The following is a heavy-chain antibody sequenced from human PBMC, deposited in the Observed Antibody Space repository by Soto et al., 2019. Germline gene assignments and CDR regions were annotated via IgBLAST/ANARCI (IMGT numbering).Heavy chain of an antibody. D-gene: IGHD3-10*01. J-gene: IGHJ4*02. Sequence: QVQLVQSGAEMRKPGSSVKVSCKASGDTFGSYTLSWLRRAPGLGLEWMARILPAHGIANYAQKFQDKVTITADMSTQTTYLEIPRLNSDDTAVFFGATGRGPVGFFDSWGQGTLVTVS. CDR1: GDTFGSYT. V-gene: IGHV1-69*02. CDR2: ILPAHGIA. CDR3: ATGRGPVGFFDS.